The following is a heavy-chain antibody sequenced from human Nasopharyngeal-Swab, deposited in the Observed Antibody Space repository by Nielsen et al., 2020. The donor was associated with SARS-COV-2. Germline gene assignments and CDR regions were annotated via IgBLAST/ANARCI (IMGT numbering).Heavy chain of an antibody. CDR3: ARQGVFVPAYFHQYYMDV. V-gene: IGHV3-7*03. CDR2: IKQDGSEK. D-gene: IGHD3-16*02. J-gene: IGHJ6*03. CDR1: GFSFSTYW. Sequence: GESLKISCVASGFSFSTYWMTWVRQAPGKGPEWVANIKQDGSEKYYVDSVKGRFTVSRDNPKNLLYLQVNSLRAEDTAVYYCARQGVFVPAYFHQYYMDVWGKGTTVTVSS.